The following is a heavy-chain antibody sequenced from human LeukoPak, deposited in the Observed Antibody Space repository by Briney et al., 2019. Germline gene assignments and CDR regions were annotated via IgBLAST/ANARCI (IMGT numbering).Heavy chain of an antibody. CDR2: ISSSSSYI. D-gene: IGHD1-26*01. J-gene: IGHJ4*02. Sequence: GGSLRLSCVASGFTISSYSMNWVRQAPGKGLEWVSSISSSSSYIYYADSVKGRFTISRDNAKNSLYLQMNSLRAEDTAVYYCARGGVGATTDYFDYWGQGTLVTVSS. CDR1: GFTISSYS. CDR3: ARGGVGATTDYFDY. V-gene: IGHV3-21*01.